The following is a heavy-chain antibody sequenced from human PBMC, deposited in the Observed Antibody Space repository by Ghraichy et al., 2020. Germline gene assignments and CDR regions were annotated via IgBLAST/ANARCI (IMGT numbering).Heavy chain of an antibody. Sequence: GGSLRLSCAASGFTFSSYAMSWVRQAPGKGLEWVSAISGSGGSTYYADSVKGRFTISRDNSKNTLYLQMNSLRAEDTAVYYCANQGDLFPPYYSGSYYPLDYWGQGTLVTVSS. CDR2: ISGSGGST. CDR1: GFTFSSYA. D-gene: IGHD1-26*01. J-gene: IGHJ4*02. CDR3: ANQGDLFPPYYSGSYYPLDY. V-gene: IGHV3-23*01.